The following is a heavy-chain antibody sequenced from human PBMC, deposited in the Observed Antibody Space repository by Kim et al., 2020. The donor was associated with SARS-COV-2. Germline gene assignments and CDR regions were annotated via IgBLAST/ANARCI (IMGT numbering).Heavy chain of an antibody. J-gene: IGHJ3*02. D-gene: IGHD1-26*01. CDR3: ARDFGSGSYPGAFDI. V-gene: IGHV3-33*01. Sequence: GGSLRLSCAASGFTFSSYGMHWVRQAPGKGLEWVAVIWYDGSNKYYADSVKGRFTISRDNSKNTLYLQMNSLRAEDTAVYYCARDFGSGSYPGAFDIWGQGTMVTVSS. CDR2: IWYDGSNK. CDR1: GFTFSSYG.